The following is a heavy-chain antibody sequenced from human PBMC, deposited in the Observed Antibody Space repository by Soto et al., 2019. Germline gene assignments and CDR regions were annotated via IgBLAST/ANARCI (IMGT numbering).Heavy chain of an antibody. J-gene: IGHJ4*02. CDR1: GFTFSSYW. Sequence: GGSLRLSCAASGFTFSSYWMHWVRQAPGKGLVWVSRINSDGSRTTYADSVKGRFTISRDNAKNMLHLQMNSLRAEDTAVYYFARALTYYYDIDYWGQGTLVTVSS. D-gene: IGHD3-22*01. CDR3: ARALTYYYDIDY. V-gene: IGHV3-74*01. CDR2: INSDGSRT.